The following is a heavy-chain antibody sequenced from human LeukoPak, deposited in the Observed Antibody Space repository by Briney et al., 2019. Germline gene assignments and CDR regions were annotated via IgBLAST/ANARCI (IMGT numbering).Heavy chain of an antibody. CDR1: GGTFSSYA. J-gene: IGHJ6*02. CDR3: ARDRGYSYGYYYYGMDV. D-gene: IGHD5-18*01. CDR2: INPNSGGT. Sequence: ASVKVSCKASGGTFSSYAISWVRQAPGQGLEWMGWINPNSGGTNYAQKFQGRVTMTRDTSISTAYMELSRLRSDDTAVYYCARDRGYSYGYYYYGMDVWGQGTTVTVSS. V-gene: IGHV1-2*02.